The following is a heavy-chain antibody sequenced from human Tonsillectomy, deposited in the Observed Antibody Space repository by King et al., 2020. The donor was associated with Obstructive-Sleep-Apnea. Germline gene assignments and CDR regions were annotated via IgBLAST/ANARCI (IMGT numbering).Heavy chain of an antibody. D-gene: IGHD4-23*01. CDR1: GFTFSSYW. CDR2: IKQDGSEK. V-gene: IGHV3-7*03. J-gene: IGHJ4*02. CDR3: ARDPGGFDY. Sequence: VQLVESGGNLVQPGGSLRLSCAASGFTFSSYWMSWVRQAPGKGLEGVANIKQDGSEKNYVDSVKGRFTISRDNAKNPLYLQMNSLRAEDTAIYYCARDPGGFDYWGQGTLVTVSS.